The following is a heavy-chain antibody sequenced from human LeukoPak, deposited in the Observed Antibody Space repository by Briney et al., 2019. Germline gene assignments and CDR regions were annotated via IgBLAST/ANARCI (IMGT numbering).Heavy chain of an antibody. CDR1: GYTFTGYY. Sequence: ASVKVSCKASGYTFTGYYIHWMRQAPGQGLEWMGWINPNSGGTNYAQKFQGRVTMTRDTSISTAYMELSRLRSDDTAVYYCARGSYVDTAAWTVSSFFRYWGQGTLVTVSS. CDR3: ARGSYVDTAAWTVSSFFRY. J-gene: IGHJ4*02. V-gene: IGHV1-2*02. CDR2: INPNSGGT. D-gene: IGHD5-18*01.